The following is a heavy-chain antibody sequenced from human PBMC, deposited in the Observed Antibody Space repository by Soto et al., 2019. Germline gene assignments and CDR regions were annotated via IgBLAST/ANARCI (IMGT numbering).Heavy chain of an antibody. CDR1: GFTFSSYA. Sequence: PGGSLRLSCAASGFTFSSYAMHWVRQAPGKGLEWVAVISYDGSNKYYADSVKGRFTISRDNSKNTLYLQMNSLRAEDTAVYYCARNVGQQLWDDYFDYWGQGTLVTVSS. D-gene: IGHD5-18*01. J-gene: IGHJ4*02. CDR3: ARNVGQQLWDDYFDY. V-gene: IGHV3-30-3*01. CDR2: ISYDGSNK.